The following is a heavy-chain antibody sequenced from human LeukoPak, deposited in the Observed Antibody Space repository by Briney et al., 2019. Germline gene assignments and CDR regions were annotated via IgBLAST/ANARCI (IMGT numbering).Heavy chain of an antibody. V-gene: IGHV4-61*02. CDR2: IYTSGST. D-gene: IGHD3-16*02. CDR3: VRESYVWGSYRYINYFDY. CDR1: GGSISSSSYY. Sequence: RPPETLSLTCTVSGGSISSSSYYWSWIRQPAGKGLEWIGRIYTSGSTNYNPSLKSRVTMSVDTSKNQFSLKLSSVTAADTAVYYCVRESYVWGSYRYINYFDYWGQGTLVTVSS. J-gene: IGHJ4*02.